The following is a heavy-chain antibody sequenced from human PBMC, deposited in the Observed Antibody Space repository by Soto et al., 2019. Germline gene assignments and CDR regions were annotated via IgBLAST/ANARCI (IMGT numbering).Heavy chain of an antibody. CDR3: ARHSGDYRGNFDC. Sequence: EVQLVESGGGLVQPGGSLRLSCAASGFTVSSNYMSWVRQAPGKGLEWVSVIYSGGSTYYADSVKGRFTISRHNSKNTLDLQMNSLRAEDTAVYYCARHSGDYRGNFDCWGQGTLVTVSS. CDR1: GFTVSSNY. V-gene: IGHV3-53*04. CDR2: IYSGGST. D-gene: IGHD4-17*01. J-gene: IGHJ4*02.